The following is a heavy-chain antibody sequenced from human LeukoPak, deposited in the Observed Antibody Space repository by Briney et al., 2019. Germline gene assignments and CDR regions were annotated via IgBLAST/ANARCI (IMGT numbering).Heavy chain of an antibody. V-gene: IGHV1-69*06. J-gene: IGHJ4*02. CDR3: TRDLPYSSSWESIDY. CDR2: IIPIFGTA. CDR1: GGTFSSYA. D-gene: IGHD6-13*01. Sequence: GASVKVSCKASGGTFSSYAISWVRQAPGQGLEWMGGIIPIFGTANYAQKFQGRVTITADKSTSTAYMELSSLRSDDTAVYYCTRDLPYSSSWESIDYWGQGTLVTVSS.